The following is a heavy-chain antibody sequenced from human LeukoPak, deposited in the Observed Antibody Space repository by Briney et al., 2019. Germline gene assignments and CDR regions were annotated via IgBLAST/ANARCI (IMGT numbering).Heavy chain of an antibody. Sequence: GGSLRLSCVASGFSPSSYAMGWVRQAPGKGLEWVTAISDTGRSTYYADSVKGRFTMSKDTSKTTVYLQMNSLRADDTAVYFCAKGSDGGRPYYFDSWGQGALVTISS. CDR1: GFSPSSYA. V-gene: IGHV3-23*01. D-gene: IGHD2-15*01. J-gene: IGHJ4*02. CDR2: ISDTGRST. CDR3: AKGSDGGRPYYFDS.